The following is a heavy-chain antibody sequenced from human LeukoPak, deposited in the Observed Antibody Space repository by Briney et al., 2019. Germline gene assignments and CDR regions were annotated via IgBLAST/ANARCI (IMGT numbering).Heavy chain of an antibody. D-gene: IGHD4-17*01. J-gene: IGHJ6*02. V-gene: IGHV4-34*01. CDR2: INHSGST. CDR1: GVSFSGYY. CDR3: ARHHYGDYYYYYGMDV. Sequence: SETLSLTCAVYGVSFSGYYWSWIRQPPGKGLEWIGEINHSGSTNYNPSLKSRVTISVDTSKNQFSLKLSSVTAADTAVYYCARHHYGDYYYYYGMDVWGQGTTVTVSS.